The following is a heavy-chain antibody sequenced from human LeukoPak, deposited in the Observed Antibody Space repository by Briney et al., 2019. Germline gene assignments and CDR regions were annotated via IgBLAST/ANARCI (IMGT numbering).Heavy chain of an antibody. J-gene: IGHJ3*02. D-gene: IGHD2-2*01. Sequence: SETLSLTCTVSGGSISSYYWSWIRQPAGKGLEWIGRIYTSGSTNYNPSLKSRVTMSVDTSKNQFSLELSSVTAADTAVYYCARGDDCSSASCYLEDAFDIWGQGTMVTVSS. V-gene: IGHV4-4*07. CDR2: IYTSGST. CDR3: ARGDDCSSASCYLEDAFDI. CDR1: GGSISSYY.